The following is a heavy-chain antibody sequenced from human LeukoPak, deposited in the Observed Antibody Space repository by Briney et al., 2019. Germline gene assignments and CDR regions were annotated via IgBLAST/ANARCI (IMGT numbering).Heavy chain of an antibody. J-gene: IGHJ6*03. CDR1: GFTFSSYA. D-gene: IGHD3-10*01. Sequence: PGGSLRLSCAAFGFTFSSYAMSWVRRAPGRGLEWVSAISGSGGSTYYADSVKGRFTISRDNSKNTLYLQMNSLRAEDTAVYYCAKAVTMVQGVIIGSYYYYMDVWGKGTTVTVSS. CDR3: AKAVTMVQGVIIGSYYYYMDV. CDR2: ISGSGGST. V-gene: IGHV3-23*01.